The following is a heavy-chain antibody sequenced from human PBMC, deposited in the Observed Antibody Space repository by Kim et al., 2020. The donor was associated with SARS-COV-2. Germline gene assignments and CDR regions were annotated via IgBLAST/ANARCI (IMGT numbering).Heavy chain of an antibody. Sequence: SETLSLTCTVSGGSISSYYWSWIRQPPGKGLEWIGYIYYSGSTNYNPSLKSRVTISVDTSKNQFSLKLSSVTAADTAVYYCATLYYYDSSAPPWYFDLWG. D-gene: IGHD3-22*01. J-gene: IGHJ2*01. CDR3: ATLYYYDSSAPPWYFDL. V-gene: IGHV4-59*01. CDR2: IYYSGST. CDR1: GGSISSYY.